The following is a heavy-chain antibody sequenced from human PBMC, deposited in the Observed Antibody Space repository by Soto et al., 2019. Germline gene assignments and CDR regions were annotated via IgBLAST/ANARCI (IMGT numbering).Heavy chain of an antibody. V-gene: IGHV3-23*01. D-gene: IGHD1-26*01. CDR3: AKSSWVDY. CDR2: VSAGGGST. CDR1: GITFRSYA. J-gene: IGHJ4*02. Sequence: EVQLLESGGGLVQPGGSLRLSCVVSGITFRSYAMSWVRQASGSGLEWVSAVSAGGGSTYYADSVKGRFTISRDNSKNTLYLQMNSLRAEDTAVYYCAKSSWVDYWGQGTLVTVSS.